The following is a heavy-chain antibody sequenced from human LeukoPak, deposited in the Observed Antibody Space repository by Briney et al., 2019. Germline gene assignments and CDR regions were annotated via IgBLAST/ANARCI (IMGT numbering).Heavy chain of an antibody. J-gene: IGHJ4*02. CDR1: GFTFSSYA. V-gene: IGHV3-23*01. CDR2: ISGSGGST. CDR3: AKARRGVRYFVAVYFDY. D-gene: IGHD3-9*01. Sequence: PGGSLRLSCAASGFTFSSYAMSWVRQAPGKGLEWVSAISGSGGSTYYADSVKGRFTISRDNSKNTLYLQMNSLRAEDTAVYYCAKARRGVRYFVAVYFDYWGQGTLVTVSS.